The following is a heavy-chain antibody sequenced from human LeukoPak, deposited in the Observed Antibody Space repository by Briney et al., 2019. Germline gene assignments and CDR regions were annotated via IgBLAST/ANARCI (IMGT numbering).Heavy chain of an antibody. CDR1: GGSISSYY. D-gene: IGHD3-22*01. V-gene: IGHV4-59*08. CDR2: IYYSGST. CDR3: ARQTGYYDSSGYFPLYYFDY. Sequence: SETLSLTCTVSGGSISSYYWSWIRQPPGKGLEWIGYIYYSGSTDYNPSLKSRVTISVDTSKNQFSLKLSSVTAADTAVYYCARQTGYYDSSGYFPLYYFDYWGQGTLVTVSS. J-gene: IGHJ4*02.